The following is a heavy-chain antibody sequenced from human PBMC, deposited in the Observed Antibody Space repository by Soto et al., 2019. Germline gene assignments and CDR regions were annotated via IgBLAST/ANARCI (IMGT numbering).Heavy chain of an antibody. CDR2: ISFDGTTI. CDR1: GFDFTNDG. Sequence: QVVLVESGGGVVQPGRALRLSCAASGFDFTNDGMLWVRQAPGKGLEWVALISFDGTTIHYGDSVKGRFTISRHNSKNTLFLQMNSLRPEDTGVYYCAKGQGGSPPGGMDVWGQGTTVTVSS. V-gene: IGHV3-30*18. J-gene: IGHJ6*02. CDR3: AKGQGGSPPGGMDV. D-gene: IGHD3-10*01.